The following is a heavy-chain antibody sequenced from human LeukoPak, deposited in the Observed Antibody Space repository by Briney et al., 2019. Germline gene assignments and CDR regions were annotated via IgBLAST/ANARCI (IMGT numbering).Heavy chain of an antibody. V-gene: IGHV4-61*02. Sequence: PSETLSLTCTVSGGSISSGSSYWSWIRQPSGKRLEWIGRIYTSGRTKYNPSLKSRVTISVDTSKNQFSLKLSSVTAADTAVYYCARIYCGGDCRGYYYHYYMDVWGKGTTVTISS. CDR3: ARIYCGGDCRGYYYHYYMDV. D-gene: IGHD2-21*02. J-gene: IGHJ6*03. CDR1: GGSISSGSSY. CDR2: IYTSGRT.